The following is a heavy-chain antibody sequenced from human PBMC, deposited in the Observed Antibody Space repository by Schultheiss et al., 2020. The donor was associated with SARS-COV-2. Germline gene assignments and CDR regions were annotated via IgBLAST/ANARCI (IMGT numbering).Heavy chain of an antibody. CDR2: IYYSGST. CDR3: ARHNSYCSSTSCGWFDP. CDR1: GGSISSYY. D-gene: IGHD2-2*01. J-gene: IGHJ5*02. Sequence: GSLRLSCTVSGGSISSYYWSWIRQPPGKGLEWIGYIYYSGSTNYNPSLKSRVTISVDTSKNQFSLKLSSLTAADTAVYYCARHNSYCSSTSCGWFDPWGQGTLVTVSS. V-gene: IGHV4-59*08.